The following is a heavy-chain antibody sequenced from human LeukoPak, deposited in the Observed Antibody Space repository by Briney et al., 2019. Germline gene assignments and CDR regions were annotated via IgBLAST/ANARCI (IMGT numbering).Heavy chain of an antibody. CDR2: IYYGENT. J-gene: IGHJ4*02. Sequence: PSETLSLTCTVSGGSISSGPYYWGWIRQPPGKGLEWIGNIYYGENTYYNPSLKSRVTISVDTSKNQFSLKLSSVTAADTAVYYCARGRLSAGYSSGWVFEYWGQGTLVTVSS. CDR1: GGSISSGPYY. V-gene: IGHV4-39*07. D-gene: IGHD6-19*01. CDR3: ARGRLSAGYSSGWVFEY.